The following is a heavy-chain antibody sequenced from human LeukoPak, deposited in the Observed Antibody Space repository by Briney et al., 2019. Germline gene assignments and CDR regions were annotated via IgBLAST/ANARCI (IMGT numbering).Heavy chain of an antibody. CDR1: GYTFTGYY. D-gene: IGHD5-24*01. J-gene: IGHJ4*02. CDR3: ARGKKWLQIDY. Sequence: ASVKVSCKASGYTFTGYYIHWVRQAPGQGLEWMGWINPNNDDTNYAQKFQGRVTMTRDTSISTAYMELSSLRSDDTAVYYCARGKKWLQIDYWGQGTVVTVSS. CDR2: INPNNDDT. V-gene: IGHV1-2*02.